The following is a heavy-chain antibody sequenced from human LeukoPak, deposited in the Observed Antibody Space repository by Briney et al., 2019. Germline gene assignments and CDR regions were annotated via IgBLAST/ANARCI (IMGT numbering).Heavy chain of an antibody. CDR1: GFTFSSYG. CDR2: IRYDGSNK. J-gene: IGHJ4*02. V-gene: IGHV3-30*02. D-gene: IGHD3-16*02. CDR3: ARDSYYDYVWGSYRPYYFDY. Sequence: GGSLRLSCAASGFTFSSYGMHWVRQAPGKGLEWVAFIRYDGSNKYYADSVKGRFTISRDNSKNTLYLQMNSLRAEDTAVYYCARDSYYDYVWGSYRPYYFDYWGQGTLVTVSS.